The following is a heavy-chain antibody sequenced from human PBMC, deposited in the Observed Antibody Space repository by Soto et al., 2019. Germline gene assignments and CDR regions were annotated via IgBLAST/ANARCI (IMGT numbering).Heavy chain of an antibody. CDR2: IYYSGST. Sequence: PSETLSLTCTVSGSSISSYYWGWIRQPPGKGLEWIGYIYYSGSTNYNPSLKSRVTISVDTSKNQFSLKLSSVTAADTAVYYCARVSSSSPIDAFDIWGXGTMVNGS. CDR3: ARVSSSSPIDAFDI. J-gene: IGHJ3*02. CDR1: GSSISSYY. V-gene: IGHV4-59*01. D-gene: IGHD6-13*01.